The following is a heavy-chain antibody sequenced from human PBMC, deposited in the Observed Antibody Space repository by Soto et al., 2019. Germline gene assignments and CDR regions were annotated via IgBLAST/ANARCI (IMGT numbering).Heavy chain of an antibody. Sequence: QVELVESGGGVVHPGTSLRLSCAASGFTFSSYGLHWVRQAPGKGLEWVAGISYDGGSQYYADSVKGRFTISRDDSKNTLYLQMNSPRTEDTAVCHCAKVWVEMSTNDAFDIWGQGTMVTVS. D-gene: IGHD2-21*01. CDR2: ISYDGGSQ. V-gene: IGHV3-30*18. J-gene: IGHJ3*02. CDR3: AKVWVEMSTNDAFDI. CDR1: GFTFSSYG.